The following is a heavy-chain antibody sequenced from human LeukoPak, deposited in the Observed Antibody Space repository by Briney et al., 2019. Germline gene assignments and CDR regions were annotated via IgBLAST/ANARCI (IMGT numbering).Heavy chain of an antibody. CDR3: AKYYYGSGSYYRFRPVYYFGY. J-gene: IGHJ4*02. CDR1: GFTFSSYA. V-gene: IGHV3-23*01. CDR2: ISGSGGST. Sequence: GGSLRLSCAASGFTFSSYAMSWVRQAPGKGLERVSAISGSGGSTYYADSVKGRFTISRDNSKNTLYLQMNSLRAEDTAVYYCAKYYYGSGSYYRFRPVYYFGYWGQGTLVTVSS. D-gene: IGHD3-10*01.